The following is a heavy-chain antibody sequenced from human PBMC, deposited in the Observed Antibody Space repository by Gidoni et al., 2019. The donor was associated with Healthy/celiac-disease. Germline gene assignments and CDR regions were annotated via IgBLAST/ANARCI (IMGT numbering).Heavy chain of an antibody. J-gene: IGHJ4*02. D-gene: IGHD1-26*01. Sequence: QVQLVQSGAEVKKPGSSVTVSCKASGGPFSSYAISWVRQAPGQGLEWMGGIIPIVGTANYAQKFQGRVTITADESTGTANMELGSLRAEDTAVYYCARERGRVGAIDYWGQGTLVTVSS. CDR2: IIPIVGTA. CDR3: ARERGRVGAIDY. V-gene: IGHV1-69*01. CDR1: GGPFSSYA.